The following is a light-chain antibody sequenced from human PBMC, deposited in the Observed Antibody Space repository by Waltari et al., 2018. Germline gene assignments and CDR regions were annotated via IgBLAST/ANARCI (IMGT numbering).Light chain of an antibody. Sequence: QLVVTQSPSASAPLGASVKLTCTLSSGHSTNIVAWLQQRPEKGPRYLMKVNSDGSHIKGDEIPDRFSGYSSGAERYLTISSLQSDDEADYFCQTGGHGTWVFGGGTTLTVL. CDR2: VNSDGSH. V-gene: IGLV4-69*01. CDR3: QTGGHGTWV. CDR1: SGHSTNI. J-gene: IGLJ3*02.